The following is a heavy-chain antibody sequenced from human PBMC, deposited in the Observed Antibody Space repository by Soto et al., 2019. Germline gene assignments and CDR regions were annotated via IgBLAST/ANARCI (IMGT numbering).Heavy chain of an antibody. CDR1: GFSLSTSGVG. J-gene: IGHJ4*02. V-gene: IGHV2-5*01. Sequence: QITLKESGPTLVKPTQPLTLTCTFSGFSLSTSGVGVGWIRQPPGKALEWLALIYWNDDKGYSPSLESRVTITKDPTKNQVVLTLTNMDPLHTGTYYCAHRLRYSYGRYFDSGGQGTLVTVSS. D-gene: IGHD5-18*01. CDR3: AHRLRYSYGRYFDS. CDR2: IYWNDDK.